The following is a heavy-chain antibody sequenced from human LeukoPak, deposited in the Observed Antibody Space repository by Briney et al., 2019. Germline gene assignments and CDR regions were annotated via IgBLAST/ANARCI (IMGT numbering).Heavy chain of an antibody. CDR1: GFTFSSYG. D-gene: IGHD6-6*01. V-gene: IGHV3-48*01. J-gene: IGHJ3*02. Sequence: GGSLRLSCAASGFTFSSYGMNWVRQAPGKGLEWVSYIRTSSSTTYYADSVKGRFTISGDNANNSLYLQMSSLRPEDTAVYYCAREYSSSSGRAFDIWGQGTMVTVSS. CDR2: IRTSSSTT. CDR3: AREYSSSSGRAFDI.